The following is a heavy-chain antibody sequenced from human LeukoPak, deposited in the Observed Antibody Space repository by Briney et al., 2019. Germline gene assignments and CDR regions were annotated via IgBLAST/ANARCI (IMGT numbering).Heavy chain of an antibody. J-gene: IGHJ4*02. Sequence: GGSLRLSCAASGFTFSSYWMSWVRQAPGKGLEWVANIKQDGSDKYYVDSVKGRFTISRDNAKNSLYLQMNSLRPEGTAVYYCARDWRGVAKYFDYWGQGTLVTVSS. V-gene: IGHV3-7*01. CDR1: GFTFSSYW. CDR3: ARDWRGVAKYFDY. CDR2: IKQDGSDK. D-gene: IGHD3-3*01.